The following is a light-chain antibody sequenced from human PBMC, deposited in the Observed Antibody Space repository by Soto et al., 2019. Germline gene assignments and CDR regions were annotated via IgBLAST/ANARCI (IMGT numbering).Light chain of an antibody. CDR1: QSIGAS. Sequence: DIQMTQSPSTLYASVGDRVTITCRASQSIGASLAWFQQKPGKAPNLLIYKASSFESGVPSRFSGSGSGTEFTLTISTLQPDDFASYYCQQDNSSPLTFGGGTKVEIK. J-gene: IGKJ4*01. V-gene: IGKV1-5*03. CDR3: QQDNSSPLT. CDR2: KAS.